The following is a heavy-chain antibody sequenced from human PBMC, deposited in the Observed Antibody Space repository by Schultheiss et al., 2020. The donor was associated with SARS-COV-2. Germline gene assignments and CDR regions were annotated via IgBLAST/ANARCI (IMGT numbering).Heavy chain of an antibody. V-gene: IGHV1-18*01. J-gene: IGHJ4*02. D-gene: IGHD3-3*01. CDR1: RGIFRSYG. CDR3: ARGGETIFGVVTILRY. CDR2: ISAYNGNT. Sequence: ASVKVSCKASRGIFRSYGISWVLQAPGQGLEWMGWISAYNGNTNYAQKLQGRVTMTTDTSTSTAYMELRSLRSDDTAVYYCARGGETIFGVVTILRYWGQGTLVTVSS.